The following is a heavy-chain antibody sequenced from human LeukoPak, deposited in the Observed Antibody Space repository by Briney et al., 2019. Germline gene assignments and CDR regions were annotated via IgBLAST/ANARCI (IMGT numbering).Heavy chain of an antibody. CDR1: GFTFDDYT. V-gene: IGHV3-43*01. CDR2: ITWDGGTT. J-gene: IGHJ6*02. CDR3: AKDIAAAGTGYYYGMDV. Sequence: GGSLRLSCEASGFTFDDYTMHWVRQAPGKGLEWVSLITWDGGTTHYADSVKGRFTVSRDRRSNSLYLQMSSLKAEDTALYYCAKDIAAAGTGYYYGMDVWGQGTTVTVSS. D-gene: IGHD6-13*01.